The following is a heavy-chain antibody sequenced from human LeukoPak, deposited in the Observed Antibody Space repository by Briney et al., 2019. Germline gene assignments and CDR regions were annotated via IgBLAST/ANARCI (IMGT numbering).Heavy chain of an antibody. CDR3: ARDYGDFPGLDV. CDR2: IYYSGST. D-gene: IGHD4-17*01. CDR1: GGSISTYY. V-gene: IGHV4-39*07. Sequence: SETLSLTCTVSGGSISTYYWSWIRQPPGKGLEWIGSIYYSGSTYYNPSLKSRVTISVDTSKNQFSLKLSSVTAADTAVYYCARDYGDFPGLDVWGKGTTVTVSS. J-gene: IGHJ6*04.